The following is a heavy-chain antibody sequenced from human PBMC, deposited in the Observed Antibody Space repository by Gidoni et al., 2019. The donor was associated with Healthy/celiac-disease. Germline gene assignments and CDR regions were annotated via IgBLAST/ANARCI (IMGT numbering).Heavy chain of an antibody. Sequence: QVQLVESGGGVVQPGRSLRLSCAASGFTFSSYAMHWVRQAPGKGLEWVAVISYDGSNKYYADSVKGRFTISRDNSKNTLYLQMNSLRAEDTAVYYCASMPASSGVNGMDVWGQGTTVTVSS. J-gene: IGHJ6*02. D-gene: IGHD6-19*01. CDR2: ISYDGSNK. V-gene: IGHV3-30-3*01. CDR1: GFTFSSYA. CDR3: ASMPASSGVNGMDV.